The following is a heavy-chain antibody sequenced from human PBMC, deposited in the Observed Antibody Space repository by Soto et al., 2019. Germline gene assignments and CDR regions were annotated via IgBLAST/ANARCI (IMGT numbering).Heavy chain of an antibody. CDR3: AKDLDTAMVLDY. V-gene: IGHV3-30*18. Sequence: QVQLVESGGGVVQPGKSLRLSCAASGFTFSSYGMHWVRQAPGKGLEWVAVISYDGHNKYYADSVKGRFTISRDNSKNTLYLQMNSLRAEDTAVYYCAKDLDTAMVLDYWGQGTLATVSS. CDR1: GFTFSSYG. CDR2: ISYDGHNK. J-gene: IGHJ4*02. D-gene: IGHD5-18*01.